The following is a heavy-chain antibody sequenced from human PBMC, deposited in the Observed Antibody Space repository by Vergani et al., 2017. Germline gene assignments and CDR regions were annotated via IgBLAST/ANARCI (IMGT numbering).Heavy chain of an antibody. Sequence: QVQLVETGGGVVQPVGSLRLYCATSGFRFNTYGAPWFRQATGKGLEWEAFIGYDGRMKYNVDSVKGRFTISRDTSKKTLSLQMRSLRADDTAVYYCAKXGRENSDYGYFDYWGQGTLVTVSS. CDR2: IGYDGRMK. CDR1: GFRFNTYG. V-gene: IGHV3-30*02. D-gene: IGHD4-17*01. CDR3: AKXGRENSDYGYFDY. J-gene: IGHJ4*02.